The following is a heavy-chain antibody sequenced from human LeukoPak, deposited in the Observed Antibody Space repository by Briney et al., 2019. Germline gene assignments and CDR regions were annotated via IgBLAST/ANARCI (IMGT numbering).Heavy chain of an antibody. CDR3: ARPYYGDGMDV. CDR1: EITVGSSY. V-gene: IGHV3-66*04. D-gene: IGHD3-10*01. Sequence: PGGSLGLSCAIAEITVGSSYMRWVRQAPGKGLEWVSVIYSGASTYYADSVKGRFTISRDNSKNTLYLQMNSLRAEDTAVYYCARPYYGDGMDVWGQGTTVTVSS. J-gene: IGHJ6*02. CDR2: IYSGAST.